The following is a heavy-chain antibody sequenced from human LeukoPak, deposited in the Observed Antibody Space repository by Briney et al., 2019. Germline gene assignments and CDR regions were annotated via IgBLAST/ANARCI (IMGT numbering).Heavy chain of an antibody. J-gene: IGHJ4*02. CDR1: GYDFTNYW. V-gene: IGHV5-51*01. CDR2: IYPGDSDT. Sequence: GESLKISCTASGYDFTNYWIGWVRQMPGKGLEWMGIIYPGDSDTRYNPSFRGQVTISADRSITTAYLQWSSLQASDTAMYYCARWLGRSGSSFYYYDYWGQGTLVTVSS. D-gene: IGHD6-6*01. CDR3: ARWLGRSGSSFYYYDY.